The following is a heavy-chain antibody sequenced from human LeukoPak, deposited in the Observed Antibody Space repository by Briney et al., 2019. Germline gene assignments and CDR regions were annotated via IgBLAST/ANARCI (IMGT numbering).Heavy chain of an antibody. CDR3: ARARYSSGWDTGWYFDL. J-gene: IGHJ2*01. CDR2: IYYSGST. Sequence: SQTLSLTCTVSGGSISSGGYYWSWIRQHPGKGLEWIGYIYYSGSTYYNPSLKSRVTISVDTSKNQFSLKLSSVTAADTAVYYCARARYSSGWDTGWYFDLWGRGTLVTVSS. CDR1: GGSISSGGYY. V-gene: IGHV4-31*03. D-gene: IGHD6-19*01.